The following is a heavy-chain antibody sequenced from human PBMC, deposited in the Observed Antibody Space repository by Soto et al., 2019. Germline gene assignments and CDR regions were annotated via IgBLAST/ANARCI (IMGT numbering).Heavy chain of an antibody. Sequence: ASVKVSCKASGYTFTSYGISWVRQAPGQGLEWMGWISAYNGNTNYAQKLQGRVTMTTDTSTSTAYMELRSLRSDDTAVYYCARDLGAVGYSYRLGYGMDFWGQGTTVTVSS. CDR2: ISAYNGNT. D-gene: IGHD5-18*01. CDR1: GYTFTSYG. CDR3: ARDLGAVGYSYRLGYGMDF. V-gene: IGHV1-18*01. J-gene: IGHJ6*02.